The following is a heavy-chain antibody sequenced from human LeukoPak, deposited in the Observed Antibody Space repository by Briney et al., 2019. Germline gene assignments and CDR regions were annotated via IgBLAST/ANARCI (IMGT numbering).Heavy chain of an antibody. CDR1: GFTFSSYG. CDR3: ARDLGYDYVWGSYDY. J-gene: IGHJ4*02. D-gene: IGHD3-16*01. V-gene: IGHV3-33*01. Sequence: PGGSLRLSCAASGFTFSSYGMHWVRQAPGKVLEWVAAIWYDGSNKYYADSVKGRFTIARDNSKNALYVQMNRLRAEDTAVYYCARDLGYDYVWGSYDYWGQGTLVTVSS. CDR2: IWYDGSNK.